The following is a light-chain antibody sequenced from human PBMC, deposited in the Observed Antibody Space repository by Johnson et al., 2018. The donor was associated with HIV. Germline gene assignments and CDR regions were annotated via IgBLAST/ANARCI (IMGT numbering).Light chain of an antibody. V-gene: IGLV1-44*01. CDR2: RNN. Sequence: QSVLTQPPSASGTPGQRVTISCSGSSSNIGSNTVNWYQQLPGTAPKLLIYRNNQRPSGVPDRFSGSKSGTSASLAISGLQAADEADYYCAAWDDSLNCFYVFGTGTKVTVL. CDR3: AAWDDSLNCFYV. J-gene: IGLJ1*01. CDR1: SSNIGSNT.